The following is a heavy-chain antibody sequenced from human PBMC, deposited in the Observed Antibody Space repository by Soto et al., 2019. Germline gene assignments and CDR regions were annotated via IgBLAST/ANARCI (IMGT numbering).Heavy chain of an antibody. V-gene: IGHV3-48*03. D-gene: IGHD6-19*01. J-gene: IGHJ6*02. Sequence: GGSLRLSCAASGFTFSSYEMNWVRQAPGKGLEWVSYISSSGSTIYYADSVKGRFTISRDNAKNSLYLQMNSLRAEDTAVYYCASQQWLVYYYYGMDVWGQGTTVTVSS. CDR2: ISSSGSTI. CDR1: GFTFSSYE. CDR3: ASQQWLVYYYYGMDV.